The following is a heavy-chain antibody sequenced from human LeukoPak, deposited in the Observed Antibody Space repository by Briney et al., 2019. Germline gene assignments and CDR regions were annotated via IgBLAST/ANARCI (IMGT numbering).Heavy chain of an antibody. J-gene: IGHJ4*02. Sequence: PSETLSLTCAVYGGSFSGYYWSWIRQPPGKGLEWIGEINRSGSTNYNPSLKSRVTISVDTSKNQFSLKLSSVTAADTAVYYCARGRAAAAGGGIDFDYWGQGTLVTVSS. CDR1: GGSFSGYY. D-gene: IGHD6-13*01. CDR2: INRSGST. V-gene: IGHV4-34*01. CDR3: ARGRAAAAGGGIDFDY.